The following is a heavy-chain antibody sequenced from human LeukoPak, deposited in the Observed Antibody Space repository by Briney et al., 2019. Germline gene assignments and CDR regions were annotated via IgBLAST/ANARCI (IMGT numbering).Heavy chain of an antibody. D-gene: IGHD3-10*01. V-gene: IGHV3-23*01. CDR2: ISGSGGST. J-gene: IGHJ4*02. CDR3: AKEAMVRGVIIQYFDY. Sequence: PGGSLRLSCAASGFTFSSYTMSWVRQAPGKGLEWVSAISGSGGSTYYADSVKGRFTISRDNSKNTLYLQMNSLRAEDTAVYYCAKEAMVRGVIIQYFDYWGQGTLVTVSS. CDR1: GFTFSSYT.